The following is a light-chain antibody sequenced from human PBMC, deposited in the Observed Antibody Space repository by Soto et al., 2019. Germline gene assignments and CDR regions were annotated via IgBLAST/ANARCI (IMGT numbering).Light chain of an antibody. J-gene: IGKJ1*01. CDR2: AAS. Sequence: AIHMTQSPSSLSASLGDRVTITCRASQGIRNDLGWYKQKPGKAPNLLIYAASSLQSGVPSRFSGSGSGTDFTLTISSLQPEDFATYYCRQDYSYPPTFGQGTKVEIK. CDR3: RQDYSYPPT. V-gene: IGKV1-6*01. CDR1: QGIRND.